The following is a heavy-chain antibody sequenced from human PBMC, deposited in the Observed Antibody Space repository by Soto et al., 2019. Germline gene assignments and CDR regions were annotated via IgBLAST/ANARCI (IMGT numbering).Heavy chain of an antibody. J-gene: IGHJ4*02. CDR3: ASGGHVVVVTAALDY. CDR1: GDTFTDYY. CDR2: VNPSGGHT. D-gene: IGHD2-21*02. V-gene: IGHV1-46*01. Sequence: QVPLMQSGAEVKKPGATVKVSCKASGDTFTDYYIHWVRQAPGQGLEWMGTVNPSGGHTTYAQHFLGRVTMTRHTFTSTLYMELTSLTSDDTAIYYCASGGHVVVVTAALDYWGQGTLVTDSS.